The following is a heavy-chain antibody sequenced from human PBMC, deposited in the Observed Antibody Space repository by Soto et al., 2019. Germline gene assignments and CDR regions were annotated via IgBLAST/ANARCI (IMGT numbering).Heavy chain of an antibody. CDR1: DDSITSSSYY. J-gene: IGHJ6*03. CDR2: IYYSGST. Sequence: SETLSLTCTVSDDSITSSSYYWGWIRQPPGKGLEWIGSIYYSGSTFYNPSLKSRVTISVDTSNKQFSLRLTSVTAADTAVYYCARHFLYYYYYMDVWGKGTTVTVSS. V-gene: IGHV4-39*01. CDR3: ARHFLYYYYYMDV.